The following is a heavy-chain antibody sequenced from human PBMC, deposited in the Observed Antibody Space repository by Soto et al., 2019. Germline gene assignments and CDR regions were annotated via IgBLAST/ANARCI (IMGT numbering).Heavy chain of an antibody. J-gene: IGHJ4*02. Sequence: GGSLRLSCAASGVTFSSYAMSWVRQAPGKGLEWVAAISGSGGSTYYADSVKGRFTISRDNSKNTLYLKMNSLSAEDTAVYYCAKCPWIYDCSGYYFDYWGQGTLVTVSS. CDR1: GVTFSSYA. CDR2: ISGSGGST. V-gene: IGHV3-23*01. CDR3: AKCPWIYDCSGYYFDY. D-gene: IGHD3-22*01.